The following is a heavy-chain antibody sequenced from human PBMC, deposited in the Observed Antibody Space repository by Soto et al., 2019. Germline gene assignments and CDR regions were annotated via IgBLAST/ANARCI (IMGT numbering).Heavy chain of an antibody. V-gene: IGHV4-39*02. Sequence: QLQLQESGPGLVKPSETLSLTCTVSGGSISSSGYYWGWIRQPPGKGLEWIGSIYYTGTTYYSPSLESRVTISVDTSKNHFSLKLSSVTAADTAVYYCATDNFDYWGQGTLVTVSS. D-gene: IGHD2-15*01. CDR2: IYYTGTT. CDR1: GGSISSSGYY. CDR3: ATDNFDY. J-gene: IGHJ4*02.